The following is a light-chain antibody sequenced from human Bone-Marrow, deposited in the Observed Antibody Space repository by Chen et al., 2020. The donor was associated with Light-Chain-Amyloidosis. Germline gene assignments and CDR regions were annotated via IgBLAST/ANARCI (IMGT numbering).Light chain of an antibody. V-gene: IGKV3-20*01. CDR1: QSVSSGF. CDR3: QQYGSSPYT. J-gene: IGKJ2*01. CDR2: SAS. Sequence: EIVLTQSPGTLSLSPGDSATLSCRASQSVSSGFLAWYQQIPGQAPRLLIHSASSRATGTPDRFRGSGYGTDFILSITRLEPEDFAVYYCQQYGSSPYTFGQGTKLEMK.